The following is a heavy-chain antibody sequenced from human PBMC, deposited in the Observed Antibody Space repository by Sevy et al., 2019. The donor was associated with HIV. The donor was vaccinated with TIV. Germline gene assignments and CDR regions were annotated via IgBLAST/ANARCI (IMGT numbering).Heavy chain of an antibody. V-gene: IGHV3-66*01. CDR3: ARGSTDRYYGMDV. J-gene: IGHJ6*02. D-gene: IGHD4-17*01. CDR1: GFTVSSNY. Sequence: GGSLRLSCAASGFTVSSNYMSWVRQAPGKGLEWVSVIYSGNSTYYADSVKGRFTISRDNSKNTLYLQMNSLRAEHTAVYYCARGSTDRYYGMDVWGQGTTVTVSS. CDR2: IYSGNST.